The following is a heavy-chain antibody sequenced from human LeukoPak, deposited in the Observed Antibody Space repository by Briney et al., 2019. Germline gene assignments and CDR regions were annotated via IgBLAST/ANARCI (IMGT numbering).Heavy chain of an antibody. J-gene: IGHJ6*02. CDR1: GVSLSGYY. CDR2: IYYSGST. CDR3: ARLFSGYDYRRKYYYYYGMDV. D-gene: IGHD5-12*01. V-gene: IGHV4-59*01. Sequence: ASETLSLTCAVYGVSLSGYYWSWIRQPPGKGLEWIGYIYYSGSTNYNPSLKSRVTISVDTSKNQFSLKLSSVTAADTAVYYCARLFSGYDYRRKYYYYYGMDVWGQGTTVTVSS.